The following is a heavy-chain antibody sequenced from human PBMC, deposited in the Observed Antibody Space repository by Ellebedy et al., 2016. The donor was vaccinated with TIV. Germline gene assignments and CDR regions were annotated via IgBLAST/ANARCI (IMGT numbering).Heavy chain of an antibody. Sequence: GESLKISCAASGFTFSTYTMSWVRQAPGKGLDWVSAINQGSGTTYADAVKRRFTISRDNSKNTLYLEMNSRRADDTALYYCAKPSPLSGSYIPFDVWGQGTMVTVSS. CDR3: AKPSPLSGSYIPFDV. D-gene: IGHD1-26*01. CDR1: GFTFSTYT. J-gene: IGHJ3*01. CDR2: INQGSGTT. V-gene: IGHV3-23*01.